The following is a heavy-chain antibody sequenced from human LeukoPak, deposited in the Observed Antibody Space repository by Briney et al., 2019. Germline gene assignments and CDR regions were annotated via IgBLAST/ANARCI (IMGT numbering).Heavy chain of an antibody. Sequence: GGSLRLSCAASGFTVSSNYMSWVRQAPGKGLEWVSVIYSGGSTYYADSVKGRFTISRDNSKNTLYLQMNSLRAEDTAVYYCARNPLNRGNDYWGQGTLVTVSS. CDR1: GFTVSSNY. J-gene: IGHJ4*02. CDR2: IYSGGST. D-gene: IGHD3-10*01. CDR3: ARNPLNRGNDY. V-gene: IGHV3-66*01.